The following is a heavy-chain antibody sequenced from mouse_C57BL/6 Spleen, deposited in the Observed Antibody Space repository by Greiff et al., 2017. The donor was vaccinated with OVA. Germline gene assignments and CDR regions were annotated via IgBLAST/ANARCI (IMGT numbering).Heavy chain of an antibody. J-gene: IGHJ1*03. D-gene: IGHD1-1*01. Sequence: QVQLQQSGAELVMPGASVKLSCKASGYTFTSYWMHWVKQRPGQGLEWIGEIDPSDSYTNYNQKFKGKSTLTVDKSSSTAYMQLSSLTSEDSAVYYCARNLITTVVADWYFDVWGTGTTVTVSS. V-gene: IGHV1-69*01. CDR3: ARNLITTVVADWYFDV. CDR2: IDPSDSYT. CDR1: GYTFTSYW.